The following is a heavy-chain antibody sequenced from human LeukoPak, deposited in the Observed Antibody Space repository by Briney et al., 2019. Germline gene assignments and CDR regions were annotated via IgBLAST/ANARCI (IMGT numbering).Heavy chain of an antibody. J-gene: IGHJ4*02. Sequence: GGSLRLSCAASGFTFSNAWMSWVRQAPGKGLDWVGRIRSKTDGGTTDHAAPVKGRFTISRDDSKNMLYLQMNSLKTEDTAVYYCTTWTDLYDYWGQGTLVTVSS. V-gene: IGHV3-15*01. D-gene: IGHD3/OR15-3a*01. CDR3: TTWTDLYDY. CDR1: GFTFSNAW. CDR2: IRSKTDGGTT.